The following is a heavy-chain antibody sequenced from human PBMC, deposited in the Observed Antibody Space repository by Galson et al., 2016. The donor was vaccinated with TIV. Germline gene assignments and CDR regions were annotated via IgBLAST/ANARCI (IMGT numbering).Heavy chain of an antibody. V-gene: IGHV3-66*02. CDR2: ISDGGKT. CDR3: ARDRVVDGYYYYYYYGLDV. CDR1: GLSVSINY. J-gene: IGHJ6*02. D-gene: IGHD3-22*01. Sequence: SLRLSCAASGLSVSINYMTWVRQAPGKGLEWVSLISDGGKTYYSESARGRFTISRDNPRNTLYLQMNGPRAEDSAVYYCARDRVVDGYYYYYYYGLDVWGQGTAVTVSS.